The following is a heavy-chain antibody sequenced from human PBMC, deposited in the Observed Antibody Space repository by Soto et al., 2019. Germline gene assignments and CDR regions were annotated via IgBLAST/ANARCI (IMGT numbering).Heavy chain of an antibody. V-gene: IGHV3-33*01. CDR2: IWYDGSNK. CDR3: ARDGGPVEYSSSHFRSYYYYGMDV. D-gene: IGHD6-6*01. CDR1: GFTFSSYG. J-gene: IGHJ6*02. Sequence: HPGGSLRLSCAASGFTFSSYGMHRVRQSPGKGLEWVAVIWYDGSNKYYADSVKGRFTISRDNSKNTLYLQMNSLRAEDTAVYYCARDGGPVEYSSSHFRSYYYYGMDVWGQGTTVTVSS.